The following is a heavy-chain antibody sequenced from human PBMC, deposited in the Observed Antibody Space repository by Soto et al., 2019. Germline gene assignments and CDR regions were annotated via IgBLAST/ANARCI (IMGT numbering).Heavy chain of an antibody. V-gene: IGHV4-38-2*01. CDR2: IYHTGTT. Sequence: SETLSLTCAVSGDSIISIYHLAWIRQSPGRGLEWIASIYHTGTTYYSPSLKSRVTISVDTSKNQFSLKLNSVTAADTAVYYCARVDILTVYGCMDVWGQGTTVTVSS. CDR3: ARVDILTVYGCMDV. CDR1: GDSIISIYH. J-gene: IGHJ6*02. D-gene: IGHD3-9*01.